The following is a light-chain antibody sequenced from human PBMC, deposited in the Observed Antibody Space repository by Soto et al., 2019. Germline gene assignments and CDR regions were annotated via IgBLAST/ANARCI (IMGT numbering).Light chain of an antibody. V-gene: IGKV1-39*01. CDR3: HQSYSTPVYT. CDR1: QSISSY. Sequence: DIQMTQSPSSLSASVGDRVTITCRASQSISSYLNWYQQKPGKAPKLLIYAASSLQSGVPSRFSGSGSRTDFTLTISSLQPEDFATYYCHQSYSTPVYTFGQGTKLEIK. J-gene: IGKJ2*01. CDR2: AAS.